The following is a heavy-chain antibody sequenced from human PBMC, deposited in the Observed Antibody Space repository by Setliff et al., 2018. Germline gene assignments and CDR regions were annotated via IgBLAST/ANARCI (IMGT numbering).Heavy chain of an antibody. CDR2: TIPMFGTT. CDR3: GREGVDSRSSTDYRYYMDV. J-gene: IGHJ6*03. CDR1: GGTFSSHG. Sequence: GASVKVSCKASGGTFSSHGISWVRQAPGQGLEWMGGTIPMFGTTSYARQFQGRVTIITDESTSTAYMQLSSLGSEDTAVYYCGREGVDSRSSTDYRYYMDVWGKGTTVTVSS. V-gene: IGHV1-69*05. D-gene: IGHD3-22*01.